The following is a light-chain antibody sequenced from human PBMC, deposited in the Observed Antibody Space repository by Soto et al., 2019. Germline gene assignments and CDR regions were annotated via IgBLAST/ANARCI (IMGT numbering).Light chain of an antibody. CDR3: QQYNAYPWT. V-gene: IGKV1-5*03. J-gene: IGKJ1*01. Sequence: DIQMTQYPSTLSGSVGDRFTITCMASQTISSWLAWYQQKPGKAPKLLIYKAYTLESGVTSNFSGSGSGTEFSLTISSLQPEDFATYYCQQYNAYPWTVGQGTKVEIK. CDR1: QTISSW. CDR2: KAY.